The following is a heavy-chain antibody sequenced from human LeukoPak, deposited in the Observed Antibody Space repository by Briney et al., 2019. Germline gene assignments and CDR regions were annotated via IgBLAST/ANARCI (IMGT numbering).Heavy chain of an antibody. D-gene: IGHD1-7*01. Sequence: TSETLSLTCTVSGGSISSYYWSWIRQPPGKGLEWIGYIYYSGSTNYNPSLKSRVTISVDTSKNQFSLKLSSVTAADTAVYYCARGTTTYYFDYWGQGTLVTVSS. J-gene: IGHJ4*02. CDR2: IYYSGST. CDR1: GGSISSYY. V-gene: IGHV4-59*12. CDR3: ARGTTTYYFDY.